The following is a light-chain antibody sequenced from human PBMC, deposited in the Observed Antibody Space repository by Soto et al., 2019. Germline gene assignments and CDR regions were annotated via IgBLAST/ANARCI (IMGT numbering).Light chain of an antibody. Sequence: DIQMTQSPSSLSASVGDRVTITCQASQDINKNLIWYQQKPGKAPKLLIHTASSLQTGVPSRFSGSGSGTEFTLTISSLQPEDFATYYCQQRHSYPITFGQGTRLEIK. CDR2: TAS. V-gene: IGKV1-9*01. CDR1: QDINKN. J-gene: IGKJ5*01. CDR3: QQRHSYPIT.